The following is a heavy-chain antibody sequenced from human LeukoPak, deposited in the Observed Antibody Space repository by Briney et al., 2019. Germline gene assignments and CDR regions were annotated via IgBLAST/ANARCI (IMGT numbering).Heavy chain of an antibody. Sequence: GGSLRLSCAASGFTFDKYNMNWVRQAPGKGLEWISYISLSGSPIYYADSVRGRFTISRDNAKNSLYLQMNSLRAEDTAVYYCAKAGSYYDSRFDYWGQGTLVTVSS. CDR1: GFTFDKYN. CDR2: ISLSGSPI. D-gene: IGHD3-22*01. CDR3: AKAGSYYDSRFDY. J-gene: IGHJ4*02. V-gene: IGHV3-48*04.